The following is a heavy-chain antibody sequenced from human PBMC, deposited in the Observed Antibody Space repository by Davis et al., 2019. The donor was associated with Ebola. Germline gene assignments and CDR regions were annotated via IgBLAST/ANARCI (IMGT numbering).Heavy chain of an antibody. CDR2: ISYDGNNE. CDR3: AREAGSGWANWFDP. J-gene: IGHJ5*02. CDR1: GFTFSSYA. Sequence: PGGSLRLSCAASGFTFSSYAMHWVRLAPGKGLEWVAVISYDGNNEYYADSVKGRFTISRDNSKNTLYLQMNSLRAEDTAVYYCAREAGSGWANWFDPWGQGTLVTVSS. V-gene: IGHV3-30-3*01. D-gene: IGHD6-19*01.